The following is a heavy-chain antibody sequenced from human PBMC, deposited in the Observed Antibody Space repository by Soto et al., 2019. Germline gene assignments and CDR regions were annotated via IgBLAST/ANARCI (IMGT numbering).Heavy chain of an antibody. V-gene: IGHV3-74*01. CDR3: ARDYSYGYFDY. D-gene: IGHD5-18*01. J-gene: IGHJ4*02. Sequence: EVQLVESGGGSVQPGGSLRLSCAAFGFTFSSHWMHWVRQAPGKGLVWVSRINEDGSATTYADSVKGRFTISRDNAKDTLSLQMNSLRADDTAVYYCARDYSYGYFDYWGQGTLVTVSS. CDR2: INEDGSAT. CDR1: GFTFSSHW.